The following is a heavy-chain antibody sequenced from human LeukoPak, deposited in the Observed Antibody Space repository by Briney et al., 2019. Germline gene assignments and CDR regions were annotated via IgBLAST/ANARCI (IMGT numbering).Heavy chain of an antibody. Sequence: GGSLRLSCTASGFTFSGSAMHWVRQASGKGLEWVGRIRSKTHTYATAYAASVKGRFTISRDDSKNTAYLQMNSLKTEDTAVYYCTRHGGRDYYDSSEDAFDIWGQGTMVTVSS. CDR1: GFTFSGSA. CDR3: TRHGGRDYYDSSEDAFDI. J-gene: IGHJ3*02. CDR2: IRSKTHTYAT. V-gene: IGHV3-73*01. D-gene: IGHD3-22*01.